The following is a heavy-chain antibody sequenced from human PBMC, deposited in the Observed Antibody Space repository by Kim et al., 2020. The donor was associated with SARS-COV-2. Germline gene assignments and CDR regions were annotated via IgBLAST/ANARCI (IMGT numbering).Heavy chain of an antibody. D-gene: IGHD6-6*01. CDR2: IGTAGDT. CDR3: AREKYSSLPGLLDV. V-gene: IGHV3-13*01. J-gene: IGHJ6*03. CDR1: GFTFSSYD. Sequence: GGSLRLYCAASGFTFSSYDMHWVRQATGKGLEWVSAIGTAGDTSYPGSVKGRFHHARENAKKVLYLQMSMLRAGDTAVYYCAREKYSSLPGLLDVWGKGT.